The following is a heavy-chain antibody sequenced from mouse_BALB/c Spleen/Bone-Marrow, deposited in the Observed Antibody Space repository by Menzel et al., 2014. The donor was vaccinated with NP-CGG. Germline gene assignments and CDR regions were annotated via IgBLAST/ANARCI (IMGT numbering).Heavy chain of an antibody. CDR3: ARSGGNYVAWFVY. Sequence: QVQLKHSGAEVEKPGAPVKLSCKASGYTFTRYWMHWVRQRPGRGLEWIGKIDPSDSETHYNHEFKDKATLTVDKSSSTAYIQLSSLTSEDSAVYFCARSGGNYVAWFVYWGQGTLVTVSP. CDR2: IDPSDSET. D-gene: IGHD2-1*01. J-gene: IGHJ3*01. CDR1: GYTFTRYW. V-gene: IGHV1-69*02.